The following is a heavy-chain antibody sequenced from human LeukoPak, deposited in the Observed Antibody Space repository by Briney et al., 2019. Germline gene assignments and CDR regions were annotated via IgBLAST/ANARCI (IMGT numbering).Heavy chain of an antibody. CDR2: ISSSGTNM. Sequence: PGGSPRLSCAASGFTFSSYGMNWVRQAPGKGLEGLSFISSSGTNMYYADSVKGRFTISGDNARDSLYLQMNSLRDEDTAVYYCARDAGGGYYYVKCYFDLWGRGTLVTVSS. CDR1: GFTFSSYG. CDR3: ARDAGGGYYYVKCYFDL. V-gene: IGHV3-48*02. D-gene: IGHD3-22*01. J-gene: IGHJ2*01.